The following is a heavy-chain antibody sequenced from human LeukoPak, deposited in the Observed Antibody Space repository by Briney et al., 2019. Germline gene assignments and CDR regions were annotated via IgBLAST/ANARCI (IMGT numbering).Heavy chain of an antibody. V-gene: IGHV4-34*01. Sequence: PSETLSLTCAVYGRSFSGYYWSWIRQPPGKGLEWIGEINHSGSTNYNPSLKSRVTISVDTSKNQFSLKLSSVTAADTAVYYCASTYRGIAVAGIWWFDPWGQGTLVTVSS. CDR3: ASTYRGIAVAGIWWFDP. D-gene: IGHD6-19*01. CDR1: GRSFSGYY. J-gene: IGHJ5*02. CDR2: INHSGST.